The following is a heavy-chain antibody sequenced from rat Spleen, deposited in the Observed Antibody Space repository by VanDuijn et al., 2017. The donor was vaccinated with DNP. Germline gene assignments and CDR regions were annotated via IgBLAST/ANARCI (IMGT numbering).Heavy chain of an antibody. CDR3: ARGGNNYATWFAY. J-gene: IGHJ3*01. Sequence: EVQLVESGGGLVQPGRSLKLSCAASGFTFSDYYMAWVRQAPTKGLEWVAYISYDGGSTYYGDSVKGRFTISRDNAKSTLYLQMNGLKSDDTATYYCARGGNNYATWFAYWGQGTLVTVSS. CDR2: ISYDGGST. V-gene: IGHV5-22*01. D-gene: IGHD1-10*01. CDR1: GFTFSDYY.